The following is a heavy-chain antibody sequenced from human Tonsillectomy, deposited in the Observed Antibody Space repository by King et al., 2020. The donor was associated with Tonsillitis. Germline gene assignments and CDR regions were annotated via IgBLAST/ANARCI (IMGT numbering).Heavy chain of an antibody. J-gene: IGHJ2*01. CDR1: GFTFDDYA. D-gene: IGHD5-24*01. CDR3: AKDSTITPYWYFDL. Sequence: VQLVESGGGLVQPGRSLRLSCAASGFTFDDYAMHWVRHAPGKGLEWVSGISWNSGSIGYADSVKGRFTISRDNAKNSLYLQMNSLRAEDTALYYCAKDSTITPYWYFDLWGRGTLVTVSS. CDR2: ISWNSGSI. V-gene: IGHV3-9*01.